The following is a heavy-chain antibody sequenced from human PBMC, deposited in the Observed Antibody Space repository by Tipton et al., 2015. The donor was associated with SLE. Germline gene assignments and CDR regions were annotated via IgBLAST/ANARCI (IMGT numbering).Heavy chain of an antibody. CDR2: IYYSGST. D-gene: IGHD6-13*01. CDR1: GGSISSSSYY. Sequence: TLSLTCTVSGGSISSSSYYWGWIRQPPGKGLEWIGSIYYSGSTYYNPSLKSRVTISVDTSKNQFSLKLSSVTAADTAVYYCARREGIAAAGIIDWGQGTLVTVSS. V-gene: IGHV4-39*07. J-gene: IGHJ4*02. CDR3: ARREGIAAAGIID.